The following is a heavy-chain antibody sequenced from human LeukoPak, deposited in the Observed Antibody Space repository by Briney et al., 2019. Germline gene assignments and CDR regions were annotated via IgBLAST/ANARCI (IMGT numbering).Heavy chain of an antibody. Sequence: GGSLRLSCAASGFTFSSYAMHWVRQAPGKGLEWVSAISYDGSNKYYADSVKGRFTISRDKAKNTLYLQMNSLRAEDTAVCYCAREYRGRGYSYGLYDYWGQGTLVTVSS. CDR3: AREYRGRGYSYGLYDY. V-gene: IGHV3-30*04. CDR1: GFTFSSYA. J-gene: IGHJ4*02. D-gene: IGHD5-18*01. CDR2: ISYDGSNK.